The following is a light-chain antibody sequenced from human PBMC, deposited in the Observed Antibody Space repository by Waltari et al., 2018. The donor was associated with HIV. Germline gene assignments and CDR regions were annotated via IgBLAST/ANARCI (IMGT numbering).Light chain of an antibody. J-gene: IGKJ2*01. CDR2: EVS. Sequence: DVVMTQSPLSLPVTLGQPASISCTSRQSLVHSDGNTYLIWFLQRPGQSPRRLIYEVSNRDSGVPDRFSGSGSGTDFTLKINRVEAEDVGLYYCMQGSHWPYTFGQGTKLDIK. V-gene: IGKV2-30*02. CDR1: QSLVHSDGNTY. CDR3: MQGSHWPYT.